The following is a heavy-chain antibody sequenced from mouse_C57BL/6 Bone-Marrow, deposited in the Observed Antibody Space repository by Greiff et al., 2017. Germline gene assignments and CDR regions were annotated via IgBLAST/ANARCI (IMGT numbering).Heavy chain of an antibody. Sequence: EVKLMESGPVLVKPGASVKMSCKASGYTFTDYYMNWVKQSHGKSLEWIGVINPYNGGTSYNQKFKGKATLTVYKSSSTAYMELNSLTSEDSAVYYCARATNWVYYFDYWGQGTTLTVSS. CDR1: GYTFTDYY. D-gene: IGHD4-1*01. CDR2: INPYNGGT. J-gene: IGHJ2*01. V-gene: IGHV1-19*01. CDR3: ARATNWVYYFDY.